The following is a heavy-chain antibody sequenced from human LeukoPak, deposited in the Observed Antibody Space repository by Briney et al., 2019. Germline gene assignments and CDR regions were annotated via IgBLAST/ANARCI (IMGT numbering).Heavy chain of an antibody. CDR3: ARDFPPSRQHYYYYGMDV. CDR2: ISYDGSNK. D-gene: IGHD2-2*01. Sequence: PGRSLRLSCAASGFTFSSYGMHWVRQAPGKGLEWVAVISYDGSNKYYADSVKGRFTISRDNSKNSLYLQMNSLRDEDTAVYYCARDFPPSRQHYYYYGMDVWGQGTTVTVSS. J-gene: IGHJ6*02. V-gene: IGHV3-30*03. CDR1: GFTFSSYG.